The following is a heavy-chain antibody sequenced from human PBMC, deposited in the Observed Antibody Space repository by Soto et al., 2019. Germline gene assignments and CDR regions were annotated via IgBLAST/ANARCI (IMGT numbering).Heavy chain of an antibody. Sequence: GGSLRLSCAASGFTFSSYSMNWFRQAPGKGLEWVSSISSSSSYIYYADSVKGRFTISRDNAKNSLYLQMNSLRAEDTAVYYCARDSLHLKWDVWGQGTTVTVSS. V-gene: IGHV3-21*01. CDR1: GFTFSSYS. J-gene: IGHJ6*02. CDR3: ARDSLHLKWDV. CDR2: ISSSSSYI.